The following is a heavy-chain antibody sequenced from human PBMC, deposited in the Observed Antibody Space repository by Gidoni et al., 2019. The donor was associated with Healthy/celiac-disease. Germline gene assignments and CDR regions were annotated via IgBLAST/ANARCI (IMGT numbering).Heavy chain of an antibody. CDR2: IKSKTDGGTT. CDR3: TTDGIGYCSSTSCSPAY. D-gene: IGHD2-2*01. CDR1: GFTVRNAW. Sequence: EVQLVESGGGLVKPGGSLRLSCAASGFTVRNAWMSWVRQAPGKGLEWVGRIKSKTDGGTTDYAAPVKGRFTISRDDSKNTLYLQMNSLKTEDTAVYYCTTDGIGYCSSTSCSPAYWGQGTLVTVSS. J-gene: IGHJ4*02. V-gene: IGHV3-15*01.